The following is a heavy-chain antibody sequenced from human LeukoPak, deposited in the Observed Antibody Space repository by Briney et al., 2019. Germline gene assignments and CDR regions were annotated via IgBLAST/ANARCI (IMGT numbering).Heavy chain of an antibody. Sequence: ASVKVSCKASGYTFTSYGISWVRQAPGQGLEWMGWISAYNGNTNYAQKLQGRVTMTRNTSISTAYMELSSLRSEDTAVYYCARGAPYSSSSGLAFDIWGQGTMVTVSS. CDR2: ISAYNGNT. CDR3: ARGAPYSSSSGLAFDI. V-gene: IGHV1-18*01. D-gene: IGHD6-6*01. J-gene: IGHJ3*02. CDR1: GYTFTSYG.